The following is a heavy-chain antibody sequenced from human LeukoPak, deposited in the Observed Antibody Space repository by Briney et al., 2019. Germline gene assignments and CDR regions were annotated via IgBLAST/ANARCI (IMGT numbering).Heavy chain of an antibody. V-gene: IGHV1-3*01. Sequence: ASVKVSCKASGYTFTSYAMHWVRQAPGQRLEWMGWINAGNGNTKYSQKFQGRVTITRDTSASTAYMELSSLRSEDTAVYYCARGSNYYGSGSYYFGRGGPENFDYWGQGTLVTVCS. D-gene: IGHD3-10*01. CDR2: INAGNGNT. CDR3: ARGSNYYGSGSYYFGRGGPENFDY. CDR1: GYTFTSYA. J-gene: IGHJ4*02.